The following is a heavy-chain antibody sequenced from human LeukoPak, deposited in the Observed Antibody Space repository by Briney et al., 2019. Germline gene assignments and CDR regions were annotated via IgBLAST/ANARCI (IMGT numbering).Heavy chain of an antibody. V-gene: IGHV4-59*01. CDR3: ARGPNYDILPGSNPFDP. Sequence: PSETLSLTCAVYGGSFSGYYWSWIRQPPGKGLEWIGYIYYSGSTNYNPSLKSRVTISVDTSKNQFSLKLSSVTAADTAVYYCARGPNYDILPGSNPFDPWGQGTLVTVSS. J-gene: IGHJ5*02. CDR1: GGSFSGYY. CDR2: IYYSGST. D-gene: IGHD3-9*01.